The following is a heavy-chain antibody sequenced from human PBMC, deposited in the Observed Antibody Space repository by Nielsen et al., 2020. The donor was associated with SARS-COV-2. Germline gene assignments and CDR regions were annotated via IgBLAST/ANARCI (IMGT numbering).Heavy chain of an antibody. CDR1: GYSFTSYW. CDR3: ARFASDIAAAGNY. CDR2: IYPGDSDT. J-gene: IGHJ4*02. D-gene: IGHD6-13*01. V-gene: IGHV5-51*01. Sequence: GESLKISCKGSGYSFTSYWSGWVRQMPGKGLEWMGIIYPGDSDTRYSPSFQGQVTISADKSISTAYLQWSSLKASDTAMYYCARFASDIAAAGNYWGQGTLVTVSS.